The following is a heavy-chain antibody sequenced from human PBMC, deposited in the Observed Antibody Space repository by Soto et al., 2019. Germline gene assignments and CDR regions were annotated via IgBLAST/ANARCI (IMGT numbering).Heavy chain of an antibody. CDR2: VSTNDDRT. Sequence: ASVKVSCKTSGFIFTAYGLAWLRQAPGQRPEWMGWVSTNDDRTNYAQKFQGRVTMTTDRSTTTTSMELRSLRPDDTAVYYCARELNTESSAYYSFAFWGQGTLVTVSS. V-gene: IGHV1-18*01. CDR1: GFIFTAYG. D-gene: IGHD3-22*01. J-gene: IGHJ4*02. CDR3: ARELNTESSAYYSFAF.